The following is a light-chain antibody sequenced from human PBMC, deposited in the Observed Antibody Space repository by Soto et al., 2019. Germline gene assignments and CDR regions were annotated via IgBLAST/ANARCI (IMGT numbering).Light chain of an antibody. V-gene: IGLV2-14*03. CDR1: SSDVGAYDY. Sequence: QSALTQPASVSGSPGQSITISCTGTSSDVGAYDYVSWYQQLPGAAPKLVIFGNRNRPSGVPERFSGSKSGTSASLAITGLQAEDEADYYCQAYDYSLTGMVFGGGTKVTVL. J-gene: IGLJ3*02. CDR2: GNR. CDR3: QAYDYSLTGMV.